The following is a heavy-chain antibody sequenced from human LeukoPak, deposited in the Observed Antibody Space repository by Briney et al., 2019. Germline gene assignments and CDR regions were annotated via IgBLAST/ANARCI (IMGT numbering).Heavy chain of an antibody. V-gene: IGHV3-23*01. CDR3: ARDSLRHYYYMDF. Sequence: GGSLRLSFAASGFTFSSYAMSWVRQAPGKGLEWVSAISGSGGSTYYADSVKGRFTISRDNSKNTLYPQMNSLRAEDTAVYYCARDSLRHYYYMDFWGKGTTVIVSS. CDR2: ISGSGGST. CDR1: GFTFSSYA. J-gene: IGHJ6*03. D-gene: IGHD2-8*01.